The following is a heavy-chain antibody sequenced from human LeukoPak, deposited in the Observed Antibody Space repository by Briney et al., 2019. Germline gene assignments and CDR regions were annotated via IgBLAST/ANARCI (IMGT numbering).Heavy chain of an antibody. V-gene: IGHV3-23*01. CDR2: IRGNGGNT. CDR1: GFTFSSSA. CDR3: AKDRFGDRSGSIFDY. D-gene: IGHD6-19*01. J-gene: IGHJ4*02. Sequence: GGSLRLSCAVSGFTFSSSAMSWVRQAPGKGLEWVSVIRGNGGNTNYADSVKGQFTISRDNSKNTLYLQMNRLSAEDKAVYFCAKDRFGDRSGSIFDYWGQGSLVTVSS.